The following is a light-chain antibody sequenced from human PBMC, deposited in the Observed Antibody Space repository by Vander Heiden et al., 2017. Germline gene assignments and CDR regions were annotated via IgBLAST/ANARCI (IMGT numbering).Light chain of an antibody. CDR1: QSVSSY. J-gene: IGKJ2*01. Sequence: DIVLTQSPATLSLSPGERATLSCRASQSVSSYLAWYQQKPGQAPRLLIYDASNRATGIPARFSGSGSGTDFTLTISSLEPEDFAVYYCQQRSNWPPMSTFGPGTKLEIK. CDR3: QQRSNWPPMST. V-gene: IGKV3-11*01. CDR2: DAS.